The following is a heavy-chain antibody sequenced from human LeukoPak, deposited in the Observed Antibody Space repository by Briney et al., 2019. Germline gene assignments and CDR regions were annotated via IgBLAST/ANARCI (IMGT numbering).Heavy chain of an antibody. V-gene: IGHV3-9*01. CDR1: GFTFDDYA. CDR3: ARESKVLLWFGESDGPDY. Sequence: GGPLSLSCAASGFTFDDYAMHWVRQAPGKGLEWVSGISWNSGSIDYADSVKGRFTISRDNAKNSLYLQMNSLTAEDTALYYCARESKVLLWFGESDGPDYWGQGTLVTVSS. CDR2: ISWNSGSI. D-gene: IGHD3-10*01. J-gene: IGHJ4*02.